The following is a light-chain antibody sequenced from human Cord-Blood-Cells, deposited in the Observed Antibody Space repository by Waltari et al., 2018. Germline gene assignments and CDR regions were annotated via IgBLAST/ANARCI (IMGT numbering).Light chain of an antibody. J-gene: IGLJ1*01. CDR2: DVS. CDR3: SSYTSSSTLV. V-gene: IGLV2-14*01. Sequence: QSALTQPASVSGSPGQSITISCTGTSSAAGGYNYVSWYQQHPGKAPKLMIYDVSNRPSGVSNRFSGSKSGNTASLTISGLQAEDEADYYCSSYTSSSTLVFGTGTKVTVL. CDR1: SSAAGGYNY.